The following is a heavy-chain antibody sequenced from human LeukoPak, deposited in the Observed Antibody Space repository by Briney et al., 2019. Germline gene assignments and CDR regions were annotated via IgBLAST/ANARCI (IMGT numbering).Heavy chain of an antibody. Sequence: GESLRISCQGSGYNFSSYWIGWVRQIPGKGLEWMGIIYPGDSQSRYSPSFQGQVTISADKSINTAYLQWSSLKASDTAMYFCARRDGTIKGVDMWGQGTMVTVSS. V-gene: IGHV5-51*01. J-gene: IGHJ3*02. D-gene: IGHD5-24*01. CDR2: IYPGDSQS. CDR1: GYNFSSYW. CDR3: ARRDGTIKGVDM.